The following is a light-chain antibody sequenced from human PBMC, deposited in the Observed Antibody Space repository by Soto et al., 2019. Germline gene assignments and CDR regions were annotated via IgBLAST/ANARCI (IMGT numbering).Light chain of an antibody. CDR3: CSYAGSSTSYV. CDR1: SSDVGSYNL. Sequence: QSALTQPASVSGSPGQSITISCTGTSSDVGSYNLVSWYQQHPGKAPKLMIYEGSKRPSVVSNRFSGSKSGNTASLTISGLQAEDEADYYCCSYAGSSTSYVFGTGTKLTVL. CDR2: EGS. J-gene: IGLJ1*01. V-gene: IGLV2-23*01.